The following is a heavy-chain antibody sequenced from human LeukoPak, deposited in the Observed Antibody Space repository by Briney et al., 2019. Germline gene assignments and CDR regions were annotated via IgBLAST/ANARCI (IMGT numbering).Heavy chain of an antibody. CDR3: ARDKTRGLGYSYSKSGNYFDY. CDR2: INSDGSST. J-gene: IGHJ4*02. V-gene: IGHV3-74*01. CDR1: GFTFSSYW. D-gene: IGHD5-18*01. Sequence: GGSLRLSCAASGFTFSSYWMHWVRQAPGKGLVWVSRINSDGSSTSYADSVKGRFTISRDNAKNSLYLQMNSLRAEDTAVYSCARDKTRGLGYSYSKSGNYFDYWGQGTLVTVSS.